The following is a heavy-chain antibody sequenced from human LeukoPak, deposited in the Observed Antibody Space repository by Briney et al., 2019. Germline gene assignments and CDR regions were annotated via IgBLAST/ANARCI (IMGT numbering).Heavy chain of an antibody. D-gene: IGHD6-6*01. Sequence: PGGSLRLSCAASGFTFSSYAMSWVRQAPGKGLEWVSAISGSGGSTYYADSVEGRFTISRDNSKNTLYLQMNSLRAEDTAVYYCAKEEYSSSFSSWFDPWGQGTLVTVSS. CDR1: GFTFSSYA. V-gene: IGHV3-23*01. CDR2: ISGSGGST. J-gene: IGHJ5*02. CDR3: AKEEYSSSFSSWFDP.